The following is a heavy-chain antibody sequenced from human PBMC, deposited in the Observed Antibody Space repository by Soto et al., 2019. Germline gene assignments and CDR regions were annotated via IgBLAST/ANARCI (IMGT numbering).Heavy chain of an antibody. CDR3: ARSAASLGGGWFDP. CDR1: GGSISTVCDGDY. D-gene: IGHD3-16*01. J-gene: IGHJ5*02. V-gene: IGHV4-31*03. CDR2: IYFTGTT. Sequence: QVQLQESGPGLVKPSQTLSLSCTVSGGSISTVCDGDYWTWIRQRPEKGLEWIGYIYFTGTTYYNPSLQSRVTISVDTSKNQFSLKLTSVTAADTAVYYCARSAASLGGGWFDPWGQGTLVTVSS.